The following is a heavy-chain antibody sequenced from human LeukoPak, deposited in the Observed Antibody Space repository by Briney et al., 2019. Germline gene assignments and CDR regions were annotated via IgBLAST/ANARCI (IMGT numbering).Heavy chain of an antibody. CDR2: INHSGST. CDR1: GGSFSDYY. V-gene: IGHV4-34*01. CDR3: ARVRITMVRGVNRRWFDP. J-gene: IGHJ5*02. Sequence: SETLSLTCAVYGGSFSDYYWSWVRQPPGKGLEWIGEINHSGSTNYNLSLKSRVTISVDTSKNQFSLKLSSVTAADTAVYYCARVRITMVRGVNRRWFDPWGLGTLVTVSS. D-gene: IGHD3-10*01.